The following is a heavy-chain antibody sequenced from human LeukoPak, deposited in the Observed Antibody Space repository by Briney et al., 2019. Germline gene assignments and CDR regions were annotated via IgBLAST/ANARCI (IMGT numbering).Heavy chain of an antibody. D-gene: IGHD2-2*01. CDR3: ARDGRICGTSCYYYYYMDV. J-gene: IGHJ6*03. Sequence: SETLSLTCTVSGGSITSYYWSWIRQPPGKGLEWIGYIYYSGSTNYNPSLKSRVTISVDTSKNQFSLKLTSVTAADTAVYYCARDGRICGTSCYYYYYMDVWGKGTTVTVSS. V-gene: IGHV4-59*01. CDR1: GGSITSYY. CDR2: IYYSGST.